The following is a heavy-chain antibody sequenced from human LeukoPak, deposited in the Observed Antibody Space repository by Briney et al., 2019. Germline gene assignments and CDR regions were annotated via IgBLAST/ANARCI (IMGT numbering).Heavy chain of an antibody. V-gene: IGHV1-18*01. CDR3: ARDGYCSSTSCYPAHYYYYYMDV. D-gene: IGHD2-2*03. Sequence: GASVKVSCKASGYIFTSYGISWVRQAPGQGLEWMGWISAYNGNTNYAQKLQGRVTMTTDTSTSTAYMELRSLRSDDTAVYYCARDGYCSSTSCYPAHYYYYYMDVWGKGTTVTVSS. J-gene: IGHJ6*03. CDR2: ISAYNGNT. CDR1: GYIFTSYG.